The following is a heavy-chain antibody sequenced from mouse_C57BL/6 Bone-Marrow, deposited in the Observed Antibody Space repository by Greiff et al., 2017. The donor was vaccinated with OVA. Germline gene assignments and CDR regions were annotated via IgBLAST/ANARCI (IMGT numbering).Heavy chain of an antibody. J-gene: IGHJ1*03. CDR1: GYAFSSSW. Sequence: QVQLQQSGPELVKPGASVKISCKASGYAFSSSWMNWVKQRPGKGLEWIGRIYPGDGDTNYNGKFKGKATLTADKSSSTAYMQLSSLTSEDSAVYFCAREDYYYGSSLWYFDVWGTGTTVTVSS. D-gene: IGHD1-1*01. V-gene: IGHV1-82*01. CDR3: AREDYYYGSSLWYFDV. CDR2: IYPGDGDT.